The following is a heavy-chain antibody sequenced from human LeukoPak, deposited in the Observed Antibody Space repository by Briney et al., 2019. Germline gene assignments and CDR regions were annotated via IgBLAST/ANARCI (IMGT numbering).Heavy chain of an antibody. CDR1: GFTFSSYS. CDR3: VTYNYGSLYRDN. Sequence: GGSLRLACAASGFTFSSYSMNWVRQAPGKGLEWVSSISSSSSYIYYADSVKCRFTISRDNAKNSLYLQMNSLRADDTAGYYCVTYNYGSLYRDNWGQGTLVT. V-gene: IGHV3-21*01. J-gene: IGHJ4*01. D-gene: IGHD3-10*01. CDR2: ISSSSSYI.